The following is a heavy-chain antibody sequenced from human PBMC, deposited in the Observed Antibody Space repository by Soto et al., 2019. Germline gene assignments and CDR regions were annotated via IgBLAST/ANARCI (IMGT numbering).Heavy chain of an antibody. CDR1: GGTFSSYA. J-gene: IGHJ6*02. CDR3: ARVRDYYDSSGYYNYYYYGMDV. D-gene: IGHD3-22*01. Sequence: SVKVSCKASGGTFSSYAISWVRQAPGQGLERMGGIIPIFGTANYAQKFQGRVTITADESTSTAYMELSSLRSEDTAVYYCARVRDYYDSSGYYNYYYYGMDVWGQGTTVTVSS. V-gene: IGHV1-69*13. CDR2: IIPIFGTA.